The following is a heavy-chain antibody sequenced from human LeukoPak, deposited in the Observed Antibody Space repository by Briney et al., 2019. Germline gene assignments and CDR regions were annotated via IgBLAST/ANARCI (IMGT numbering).Heavy chain of an antibody. V-gene: IGHV3-30-3*01. J-gene: IGHJ4*02. Sequence: SGRSLRLSCAASGFTFSSYAIHWVRQAPGKGLEWVAVISYDGSNKYYADSVKGRFTISRDNSKNTLYLQMNSLGAEDSAVYYCARDQSAGYSSSASSSWGRLGDWGQGTLVTVSS. CDR1: GFTFSSYA. D-gene: IGHD6-13*01. CDR3: ARDQSAGYSSSASSSWGRLGD. CDR2: ISYDGSNK.